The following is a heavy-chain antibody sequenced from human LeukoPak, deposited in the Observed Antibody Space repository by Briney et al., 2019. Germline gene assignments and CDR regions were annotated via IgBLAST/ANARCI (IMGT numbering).Heavy chain of an antibody. Sequence: GGSLRLSCAASGFTFSSYSMNWARQAPGKGLEWVSAISGSGGSAYYADSVKGRFTISRDNSKNTLFLQMNSLRAEDTAVYYCAISGGYWAWAHWGQGTLVTVSS. D-gene: IGHD1-26*01. V-gene: IGHV3-23*01. CDR1: GFTFSSYS. CDR2: ISGSGGSA. CDR3: AISGGYWAWAH. J-gene: IGHJ4*02.